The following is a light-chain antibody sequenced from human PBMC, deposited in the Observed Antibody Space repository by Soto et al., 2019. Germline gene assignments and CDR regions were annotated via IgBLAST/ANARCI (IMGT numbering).Light chain of an antibody. CDR1: QSVSSSY. Sequence: EIVLTQSPGTLSLSPGERATLSCMASQSVSSSYLAWYQHKPGRAPRLLIDGASSRATGIPDRFSGSGSGTDFTLTISRLEPEDLAVYYCQQYGSLVTFGQGTKV. CDR2: GAS. V-gene: IGKV3-20*01. J-gene: IGKJ1*01. CDR3: QQYGSLVT.